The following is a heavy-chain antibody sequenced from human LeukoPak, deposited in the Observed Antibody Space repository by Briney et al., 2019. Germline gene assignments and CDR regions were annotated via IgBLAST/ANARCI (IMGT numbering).Heavy chain of an antibody. CDR2: IYYSGNT. V-gene: IGHV4-59*01. Sequence: SETLSLTCTVSGGSISSDYWSWIRQPPGKGLEWIGYIYYSGNTNYNPSLKSRVTISVDTSKNQFSLKLSSVTAADTAVYYCAREGSGSADAFDIWGQGTMVTVSS. D-gene: IGHD3-10*01. CDR3: AREGSGSADAFDI. J-gene: IGHJ3*02. CDR1: GGSISSDY.